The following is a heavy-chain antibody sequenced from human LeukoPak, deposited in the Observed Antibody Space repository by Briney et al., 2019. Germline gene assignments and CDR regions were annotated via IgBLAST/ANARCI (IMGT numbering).Heavy chain of an antibody. J-gene: IGHJ4*02. Sequence: SEALSLTCTVSGGSISSYYWSWIRRPPGKGLEWIGYIYYSGSTNYNPSLKSRVTISVDTSKNQFSLKLSSVTAADTAVYYCAREWELLPDDYWGQGTLVTVSS. V-gene: IGHV4-59*01. CDR1: GGSISSYY. D-gene: IGHD1-26*01. CDR2: IYYSGST. CDR3: AREWELLPDDY.